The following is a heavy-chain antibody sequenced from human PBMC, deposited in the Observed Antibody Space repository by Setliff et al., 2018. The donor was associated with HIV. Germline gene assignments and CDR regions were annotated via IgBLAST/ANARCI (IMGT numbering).Heavy chain of an antibody. Sequence: PGGSLRLSCGASEFSFSDCYMSWSRQAPGKGPEWISYISGSTTYINYADSVKGRFTISRDNAKNSLFLQMTSLRAEDTAVYYCARGRDKDSPWAFDVWGQGTVVTVSS. CDR1: EFSFSDCY. J-gene: IGHJ3*01. CDR2: ISGSTTYI. CDR3: ARGRDKDSPWAFDV. D-gene: IGHD2-21*01. V-gene: IGHV3-11*03.